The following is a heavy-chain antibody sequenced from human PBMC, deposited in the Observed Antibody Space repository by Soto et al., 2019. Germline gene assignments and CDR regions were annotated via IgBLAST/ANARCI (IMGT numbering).Heavy chain of an antibody. J-gene: IGHJ3*02. V-gene: IGHV3-23*01. CDR3: AKDLVPAAIGFGAFDI. D-gene: IGHD2-2*02. CDR1: GFTFSSYA. CDR2: ISGSGGST. Sequence: GGSLRLSCAASGFTFSSYAMSWVRQAPGKGLEWVSAISGSGGSTYYADSVKGRFTISRDNSKNTLYLQMNSLRAEDTAVYYCAKDLVPAAIGFGAFDIWGQGTMVTVSS.